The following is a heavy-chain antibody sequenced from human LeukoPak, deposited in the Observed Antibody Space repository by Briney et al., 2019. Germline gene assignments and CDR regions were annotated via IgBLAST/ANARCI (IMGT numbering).Heavy chain of an antibody. CDR3: ATHATVYNDNAFDI. V-gene: IGHV4-39*01. CDR1: GGSISSSSYY. J-gene: IGHJ3*02. CDR2: IYYSGST. D-gene: IGHD3-22*01. Sequence: SETLSLTCTVSGGSISSSSYYWGWIRQPPGKGLEWIGSIYYSGSTYYNPSLKSRVTISVDTSKNQFSLKLSSVTAADTAVYYCATHATVYNDNAFDIWGQGTMVTVSS.